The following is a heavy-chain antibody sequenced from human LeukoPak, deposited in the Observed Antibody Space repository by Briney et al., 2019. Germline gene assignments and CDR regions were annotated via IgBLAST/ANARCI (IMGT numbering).Heavy chain of an antibody. CDR2: ISGSGGTT. J-gene: IGHJ4*02. CDR3: AKSVSPGGYVGSLYFFDD. CDR1: GLTFSSYA. Sequence: HAGGSLRLSRAASGLTFSSYAMSWVRQAPGKGLEWVSTISGSGGTTYYADSVEGQFTISRDNSKNTVSLQMNSLRAEDTAIYYCAKSVSPGGYVGSLYFFDDWGQGTLVTVSS. D-gene: IGHD1-26*01. V-gene: IGHV3-23*01.